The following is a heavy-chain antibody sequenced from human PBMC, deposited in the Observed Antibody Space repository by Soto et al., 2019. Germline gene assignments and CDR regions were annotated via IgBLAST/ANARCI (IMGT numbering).Heavy chain of an antibody. D-gene: IGHD6-19*01. CDR2: ISGSGGSE. Sequence: EVQLLESGGGLVGPGGSLRLSCAASGFTFSSYAMNWVRQAPGKGLECVSVISGSGGSEYYADSVQGRFTISRDNSKNTLYMQMNSLRDEDTAIYYCVREGSGWNSRGSFDFWGRGTMVTVTS. V-gene: IGHV3-23*01. J-gene: IGHJ3*01. CDR1: GFTFSSYA. CDR3: VREGSGWNSRGSFDF.